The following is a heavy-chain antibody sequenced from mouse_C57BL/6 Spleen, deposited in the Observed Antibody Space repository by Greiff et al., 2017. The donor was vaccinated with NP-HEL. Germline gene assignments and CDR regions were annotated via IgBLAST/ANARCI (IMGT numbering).Heavy chain of an antibody. D-gene: IGHD1-1*01. Sequence: QVHVKQSGPGLVQPSQSLSITCTVSGFSLTSYGVHWVRQSPGKGLEWLGVIWSGGSTDYNAAFISRLSISKDNSKSQVFFKMNSLQADDTAIYYCASLYGSSWGFAYWGQGTLVTVSA. CDR1: GFSLTSYG. J-gene: IGHJ3*01. CDR2: IWSGGST. CDR3: ASLYGSSWGFAY. V-gene: IGHV2-2*01.